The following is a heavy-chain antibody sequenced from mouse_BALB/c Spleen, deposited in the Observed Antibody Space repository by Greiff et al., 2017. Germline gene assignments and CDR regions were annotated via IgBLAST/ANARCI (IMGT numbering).Heavy chain of an antibody. J-gene: IGHJ2*01. D-gene: IGHD1-1*01. CDR1: GFTFSSYA. V-gene: IGHV5-6-5*01. CDR3: ARGEITYYLDG. Sequence: EVKLMESGGGLVKPGGSLKLSCAASGFTFSSYAMSWVRQTPEKRLEWVASISSGGSTYYPDSVKGRFTISRDNARNILYLQMSSLRSEDTAMYYWARGEITYYLDGGGEGTTVTVSS. CDR2: ISSGGST.